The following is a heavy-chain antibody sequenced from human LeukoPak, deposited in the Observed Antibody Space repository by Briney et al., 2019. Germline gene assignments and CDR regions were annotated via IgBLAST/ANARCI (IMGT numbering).Heavy chain of an antibody. V-gene: IGHV3-21*04. CDR3: AKDNQAGGSGSLGY. D-gene: IGHD3-10*01. J-gene: IGHJ4*02. Sequence: PGGSLRLSCAASGFTFSIYSINWVRQAPGKGLEWVSFITGNSNYIYYADSVKGRFTISRDNSKNTLYLQMNSLRAEDTAVYYCAKDNQAGGSGSLGYWGQGTLVTVPS. CDR1: GFTFSIYS. CDR2: ITGNSNYI.